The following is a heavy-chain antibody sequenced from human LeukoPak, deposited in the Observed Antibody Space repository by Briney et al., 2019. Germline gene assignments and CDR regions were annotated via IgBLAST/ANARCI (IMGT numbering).Heavy chain of an antibody. CDR2: IKHSGST. V-gene: IGHV4-34*01. CDR1: GGSISSYY. J-gene: IGHJ4*02. CDR3: ARGTYYYDSSGYYYVEILTPYFDY. Sequence: PSETLSLTCTVSGGSISSYYWSWIRQPPGKGLEWIGEIKHSGSTNYNPSLKSRVTISVDTSKNQFSLKLSSVTAADTAVYYCARGTYYYDSSGYYYVEILTPYFDYWGQGTLVTVSS. D-gene: IGHD3-22*01.